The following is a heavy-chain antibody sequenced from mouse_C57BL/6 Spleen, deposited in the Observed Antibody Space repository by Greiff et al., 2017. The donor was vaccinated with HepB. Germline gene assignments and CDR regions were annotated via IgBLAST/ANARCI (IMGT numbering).Heavy chain of an antibody. V-gene: IGHV2-5*01. J-gene: IGHJ4*01. D-gene: IGHD2-3*01. CDR3: AKIYDGYAMDY. Sequence: VQRVESGPGLVQPSQSLSITCTVSGFSFTSYGVHWVRQSPGKGLEWLGVIWRGGSTDYNAAFMSRLSITKDNSKSQVFFKMNSLQADDTAIYYCAKIYDGYAMDYWGQGTSVTVSS. CDR1: GFSFTSYG. CDR2: IWRGGST.